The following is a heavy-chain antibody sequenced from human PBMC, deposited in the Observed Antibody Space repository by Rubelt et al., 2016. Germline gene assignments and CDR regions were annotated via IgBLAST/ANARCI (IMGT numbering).Heavy chain of an antibody. D-gene: IGHD2-8*01. CDR3: AGGRNGAL. J-gene: IGHJ4*02. V-gene: IGHV4-59*01. Sequence: QVQLQESGPGLVKPSETLSLTCTVSGGSISSYYWSWIRQPPGKGLEWIGYVYYSGSTNYNPSLKSRVTISVDTSKNQFSLRLSSVTAADTAVYYCAGGRNGALWGQGTLVIVSS. CDR1: GGSISSYY. CDR2: VYYSGST.